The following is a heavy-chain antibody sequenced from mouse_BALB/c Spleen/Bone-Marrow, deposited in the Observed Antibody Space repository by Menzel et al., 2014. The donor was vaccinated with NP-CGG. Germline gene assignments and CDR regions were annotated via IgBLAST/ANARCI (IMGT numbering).Heavy chain of an antibody. CDR3: ARIHYGSSYGYFDV. V-gene: IGHV1-66*01. CDR1: GYSFTSYY. D-gene: IGHD1-1*01. Sequence: QVQLQQSGPELVKPGASVKISCKASGYSFTSYYIHWVKQRPEQGLEWIGWIFPGSGNTKYNEKFKGKATLTADTSSSTAYMQLSSLTSEDSAVYFCARIHYGSSYGYFDVWGAGTTVTVSS. CDR2: IFPGSGNT. J-gene: IGHJ1*01.